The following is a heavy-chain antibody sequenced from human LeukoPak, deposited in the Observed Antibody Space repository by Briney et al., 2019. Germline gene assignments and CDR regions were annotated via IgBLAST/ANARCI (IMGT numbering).Heavy chain of an antibody. CDR2: IKQDGSEK. V-gene: IGHV3-7*01. CDR1: GFTLSKHW. J-gene: IGHJ4*02. CDR3: GREWAVDF. Sequence: GGSLRLSCAASGFTLSKHWMTWVRQAPGKGLEGVAIIKQDGSEKYYANSVKGRFTISRDNAKNSLYLQMNSLRVEDTAVYYCGREWAVDFWGQGTLVTVSS.